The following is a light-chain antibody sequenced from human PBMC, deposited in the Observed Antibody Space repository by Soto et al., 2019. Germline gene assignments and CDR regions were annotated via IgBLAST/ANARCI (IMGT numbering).Light chain of an antibody. V-gene: IGKV3-15*01. CDR1: QSVRSD. J-gene: IGKJ1*01. Sequence: EIVMTQSPATLSVSPGERATLSCRASQSVRSDLAWYQQKPGQAPRLLIYEASTRATGIPASFSGSGSGTDYTLTISSLQSEDFAVYYCQQYNDWPPGTFGQGTKVEIK. CDR3: QQYNDWPPGT. CDR2: EAS.